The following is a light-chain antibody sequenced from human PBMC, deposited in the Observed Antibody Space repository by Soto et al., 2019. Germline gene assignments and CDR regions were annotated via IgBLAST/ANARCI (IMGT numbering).Light chain of an antibody. V-gene: IGKV1-39*01. Sequence: DIQMTQSPSSLSASVGDRVTIACRASQSINIYSNWYQQKPGKAPTLLIYGATSLQSGVPSRFSGVRSGTDFTLTISSLQPEDFATYYCQQSSSGPPFTFGPGTKVDIK. CDR3: QQSSSGPPFT. CDR2: GAT. CDR1: QSINIY. J-gene: IGKJ3*01.